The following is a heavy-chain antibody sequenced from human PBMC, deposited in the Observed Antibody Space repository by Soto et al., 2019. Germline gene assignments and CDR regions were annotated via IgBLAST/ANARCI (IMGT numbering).Heavy chain of an antibody. CDR1: GYTFTGYY. D-gene: IGHD4-17*01. V-gene: IGHV1-2*02. J-gene: IGHJ4*02. Sequence: AAVKVSCKASGYTFTGYYMHWVRQAPGQGLEWMGWINPNSGGTNYAQKFQGRVTMNKDTSISTAYMELSRLRSDDTAVYYCATKFYGESNTFDYWGQGTLVTVSS. CDR3: ATKFYGESNTFDY. CDR2: INPNSGGT.